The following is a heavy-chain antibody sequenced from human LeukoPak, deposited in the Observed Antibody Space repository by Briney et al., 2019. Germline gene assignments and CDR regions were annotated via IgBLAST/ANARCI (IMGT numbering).Heavy chain of an antibody. J-gene: IGHJ4*02. D-gene: IGHD3-16*01. CDR2: ISAYNGNT. CDR3: AGAVMMHGEAIPAH. CDR1: GYTLTSYG. V-gene: IGHV1-18*01. Sequence: ASVKVSCKASGYTLTSYGISWVRQAPGQGLERMGWISAYNGNTNYAQKLQGRVTMTRDKSTSTIYMELKSVRSEDTAVYYCAGAVMMHGEAIPAHWGQGTPVTVSS.